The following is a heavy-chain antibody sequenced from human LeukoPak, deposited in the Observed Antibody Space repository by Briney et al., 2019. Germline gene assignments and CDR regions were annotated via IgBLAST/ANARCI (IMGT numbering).Heavy chain of an antibody. CDR1: GYTFTSYY. D-gene: IGHD6-13*01. CDR2: INPNSGGT. CDR3: AREAARHIAAAGT. J-gene: IGHJ5*02. V-gene: IGHV1-2*02. Sequence: ASVKVSCKASGYTFTSYYMHWVRQAPGQGLEWMGWINPNSGGTNYAQKFQGRVTMTRDTSISTAYMELSRLRSDDTAVYYCAREAARHIAAAGTWGQGTLVTVSS.